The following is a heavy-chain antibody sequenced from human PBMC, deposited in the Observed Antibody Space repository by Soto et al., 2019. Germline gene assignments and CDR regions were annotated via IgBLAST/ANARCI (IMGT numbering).Heavy chain of an antibody. CDR3: ARWRFLEWLSAYYGMDV. V-gene: IGHV1-69*12. CDR1: GGTFSSYA. Sequence: QVQLVQSGAEVKKPGSSVKVSCKASGGTFSSYAISWVRQAPGQGLEWMGGIIPIFGTANYAQKFQGRVTITADESTSTAYMELSSLRSEDTAVYYCARWRFLEWLSAYYGMDVWGQGTTVTVSS. D-gene: IGHD3-3*01. J-gene: IGHJ6*02. CDR2: IIPIFGTA.